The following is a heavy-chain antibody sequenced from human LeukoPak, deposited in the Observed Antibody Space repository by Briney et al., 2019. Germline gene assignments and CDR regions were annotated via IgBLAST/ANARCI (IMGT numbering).Heavy chain of an antibody. Sequence: SETLSLTCTVSGGSISSRTYYWGWIRQPPGQGLEWIGSIYYTGSTFYNPSLKSRVTISVDTSKNQFSMKLSSVTAADAAVYFCAREWTTWGAFDIWGQGTMVTVSS. D-gene: IGHD2/OR15-2a*01. CDR3: AREWTTWGAFDI. J-gene: IGHJ3*02. CDR1: GGSISSRTYY. V-gene: IGHV4-39*07. CDR2: IYYTGST.